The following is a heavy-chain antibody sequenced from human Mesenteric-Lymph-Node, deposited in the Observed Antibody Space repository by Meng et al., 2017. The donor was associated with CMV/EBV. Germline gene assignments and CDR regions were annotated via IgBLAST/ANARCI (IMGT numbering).Heavy chain of an antibody. V-gene: IGHV1-46*01. CDR2: INPSGGST. CDR1: GYTFTSYY. J-gene: IGHJ4*02. CDR3: ARDRGGNYYDSSGYYYGGVVDY. D-gene: IGHD3-22*01. Sequence: ASVKVSCKASGYTFTSYYMHWVRQAPGQGLEWMGIINPSGGSTSYAQKFQGRVTITRDTSTSTVYMELSSLRSEDTAVYYCARDRGGNYYDSSGYYYGGVVDYWGQGTLVTVSS.